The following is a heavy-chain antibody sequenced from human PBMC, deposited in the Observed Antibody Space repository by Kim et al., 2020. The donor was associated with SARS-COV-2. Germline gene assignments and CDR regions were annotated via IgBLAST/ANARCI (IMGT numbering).Heavy chain of an antibody. Sequence: SETLSLTCTVSGGSISSSSYYWGWIRQPPGKGLEWIGSIYYSGSTYYNPSLKSRVTISVDTSKNQFSLKLSSVTAADTAVYYCARDLYSSSWTLPLGIAVTGMRAPDYWGQGTLVTVSS. CDR2: IYYSGST. D-gene: IGHD6-19*01. CDR1: GGSISSSSYY. J-gene: IGHJ4*02. V-gene: IGHV4-39*07. CDR3: ARDLYSSSWTLPLGIAVTGMRAPDY.